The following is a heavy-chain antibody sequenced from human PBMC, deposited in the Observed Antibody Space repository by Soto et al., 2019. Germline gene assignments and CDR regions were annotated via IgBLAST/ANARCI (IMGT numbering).Heavy chain of an antibody. CDR2: ISYDGSNK. CDR1: GFTFSSYG. V-gene: IGHV3-30*18. CDR3: AKEGAYCGGDCYFNWLDP. Sequence: GGSLRLSCAASGFTFSSYGMHLVRQAPGKGLEWVAVISYDGSNKYYADSVKGRFTISRYNSKNTLYLQMNSLRAEDTAVYYCAKEGAYCGGDCYFNWLDPWGQGTMVTVSS. D-gene: IGHD2-21*02. J-gene: IGHJ5*02.